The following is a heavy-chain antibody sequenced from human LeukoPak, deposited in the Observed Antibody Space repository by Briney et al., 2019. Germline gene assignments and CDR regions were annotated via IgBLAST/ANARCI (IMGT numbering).Heavy chain of an antibody. J-gene: IGHJ4*02. CDR2: ITGSGGST. D-gene: IGHD3-10*01. V-gene: IGHV3-23*01. CDR3: ARELFDFDY. CDR1: GFTFDNFA. Sequence: GGSLSLSCAPSGFTFDNFAMTWVRQAPGKGLEWVSEITGSGGSTYYADSVKGRFTISRDNSKNTLYLQMNSLRAEDTAIYYCARELFDFDYWGQGTLVTVSS.